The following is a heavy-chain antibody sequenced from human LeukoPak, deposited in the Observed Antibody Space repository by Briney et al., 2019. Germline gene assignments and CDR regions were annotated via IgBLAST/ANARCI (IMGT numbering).Heavy chain of an antibody. D-gene: IGHD3-22*01. J-gene: IGHJ4*02. CDR1: GGSISSGGYY. CDR2: IYYSGST. CDR3: ARLSYYDSSGYYSSN. Sequence: PSETLSLTCTVSGGSISSGGYYWSWIRQHPGKGLEWIGYIYYSGSTYYNPSLKSRVTISVDTSKNQFSLKLSSVTAADTAVYYCARLSYYDSSGYYSSNWGQGTLVTASS. V-gene: IGHV4-31*03.